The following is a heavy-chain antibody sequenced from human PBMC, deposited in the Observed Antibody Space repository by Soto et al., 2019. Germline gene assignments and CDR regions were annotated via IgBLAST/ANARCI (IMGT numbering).Heavy chain of an antibody. J-gene: IGHJ5*02. D-gene: IGHD3-10*01. V-gene: IGHV4-34*01. Sequence: QVQLQQWGAGLLKPSETLSLTCAVYGGSFSGYYWSWIRQPPGKGLEWIGEINHSGSTNYNPSLKSRVTISVDTSKNQFSLKLSSVTAADTAVYYCARGRNYYGSGIANWFDPWGQGTLVTVSS. CDR2: INHSGST. CDR1: GGSFSGYY. CDR3: ARGRNYYGSGIANWFDP.